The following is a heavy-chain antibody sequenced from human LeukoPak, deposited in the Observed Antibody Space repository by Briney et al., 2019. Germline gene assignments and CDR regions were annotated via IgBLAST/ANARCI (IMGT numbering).Heavy chain of an antibody. CDR3: ARVVPQYYYDSSGYYQGYFDY. Sequence: SETLSLTCIVSGYSITSGYYWSWIRQPPGKGLEWIGYIYYSGSTNYNPSLKSRVTISVDTSKNQFSLKLSSVTAADTAVYYCARVVPQYYYDSSGYYQGYFDYWGQETLVTVSS. V-gene: IGHV4-61*01. CDR1: GYSITSGYY. CDR2: IYYSGST. J-gene: IGHJ4*02. D-gene: IGHD3-22*01.